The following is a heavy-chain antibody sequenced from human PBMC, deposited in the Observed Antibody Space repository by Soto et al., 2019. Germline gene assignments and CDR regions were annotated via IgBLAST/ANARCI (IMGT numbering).Heavy chain of an antibody. D-gene: IGHD3-22*01. V-gene: IGHV3-23*01. CDR2: ISRGGDIT. CDR1: GFIFSNAW. J-gene: IGHJ4*02. Sequence: GESLKISCAASGFIFSNAWINWVRQAPGKGLEWVSAISRGGDITYYADSVKGRFTISRDNSKNTLYLQMNSLRAEDTALYYCAKDRYLDHDSRGYLFDNWGQGTLVTVSS. CDR3: AKDRYLDHDSRGYLFDN.